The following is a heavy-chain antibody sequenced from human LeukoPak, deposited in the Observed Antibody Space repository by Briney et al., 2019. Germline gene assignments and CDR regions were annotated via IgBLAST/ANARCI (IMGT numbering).Heavy chain of an antibody. J-gene: IGHJ4*02. V-gene: IGHV3-7*01. Sequence: PGRSLTLSCAASTFTFSSYCMICVRPAPRKGLDCVAYIKYDGSQKNHVDSVTGPFTISRAHAKHPLYLQINSLRAEDPRMYYCARDIDAAGLFLDYWGQGTLVPVSS. CDR3: ARDIDAAGLFLDY. D-gene: IGHD6-13*01. CDR1: TFTFSSYC. CDR2: IKYDGSQK.